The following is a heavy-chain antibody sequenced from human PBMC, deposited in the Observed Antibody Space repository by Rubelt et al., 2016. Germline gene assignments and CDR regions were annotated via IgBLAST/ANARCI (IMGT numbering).Heavy chain of an antibody. J-gene: IGHJ4*02. CDR2: IIHSGST. CDR3: ARGRGYDYTWGRQYYFDK. V-gene: IGHV4-34*01. CDR1: GGSFRGYY. D-gene: IGHD3-16*01. Sequence: QVQLQQWGAGMLKTSETLSLTCAVYGGSFRGYYWSWTRQPPGKGLEWIGEIIHSGSTKYNPSPKSRVTISVYTSKNQFSLKVDSVTAAETAVYYCARGRGYDYTWGRQYYFDKWGQGTLVTVSS.